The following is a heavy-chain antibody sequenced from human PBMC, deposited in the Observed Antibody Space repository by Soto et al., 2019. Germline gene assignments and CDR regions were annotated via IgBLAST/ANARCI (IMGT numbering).Heavy chain of an antibody. V-gene: IGHV1-69*01. CDR3: ARGSSSGISQTYAFDI. CDR2: IIPIFGTA. D-gene: IGHD1-1*01. J-gene: IGHJ3*02. CDR1: GGTFSSYA. Sequence: QVQLVQSGAEVKKPGSSVKVSCKASGGTFSSYAISWVGQAPGQGLEWMGGIIPIFGTANYAQKFQGRVTITADESTSTAYMELSSLRSEDTAVYYCARGSSSGISQTYAFDIWGQGTMVTVSS.